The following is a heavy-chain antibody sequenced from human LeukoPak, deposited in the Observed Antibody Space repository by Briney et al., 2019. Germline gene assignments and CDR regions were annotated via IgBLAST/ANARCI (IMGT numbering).Heavy chain of an antibody. CDR3: AKDMKASI. J-gene: IGHJ4*02. CDR1: GFTFSTYA. Sequence: PGGSLRLSCAASGFTFSTYAMSWVRQAPGKGLEWVSGIIGSGGSTYYADSVKGRFTISRDNSKSTLYLQMNGLRIEDTAVYYCAKDMKASIWGQGTLVTVSS. V-gene: IGHV3-23*01. CDR2: IIGSGGST.